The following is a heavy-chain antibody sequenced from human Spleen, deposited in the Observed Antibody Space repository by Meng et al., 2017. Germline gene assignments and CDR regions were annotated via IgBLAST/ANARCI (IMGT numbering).Heavy chain of an antibody. J-gene: IGHJ3*02. CDR3: AHDNITNFGVGRGDVDI. CDR1: GFSLSTSGVG. Sequence: SGPTLVKPTQTPTLTCTFSGFSLSTSGVGVGWIRQPPGKALGWLAIIYWDDDKRYSPSLKGRLTINKDTTKNKVVITMTNMEPDDTAKYYCAHDNITNFGVGRGDVDIWGQGTMVTVSS. D-gene: IGHD3-3*01. CDR2: IYWDDDK. V-gene: IGHV2-5*02.